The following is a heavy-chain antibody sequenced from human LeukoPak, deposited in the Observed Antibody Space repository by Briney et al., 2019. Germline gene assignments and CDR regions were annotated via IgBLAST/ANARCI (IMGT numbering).Heavy chain of an antibody. J-gene: IGHJ4*02. V-gene: IGHV4-34*01. D-gene: IGHD4-17*01. Sequence: SETLSLTCAVYGGSFSGYYWSWIRQPPGKGLEWIGEINHSGSTNYNPSLKSRVTISVDTSKNQFSLKLSSVTAADTAVYYCARAPTYGDYVKPFDYWGQGTLVTASS. CDR2: INHSGST. CDR3: ARAPTYGDYVKPFDY. CDR1: GGSFSGYY.